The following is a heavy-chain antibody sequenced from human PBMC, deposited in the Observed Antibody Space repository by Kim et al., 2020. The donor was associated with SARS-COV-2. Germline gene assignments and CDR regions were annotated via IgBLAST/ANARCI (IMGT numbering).Heavy chain of an antibody. Sequence: SVKVSCKASGGTFSSYAISWVRQAPGQGLEWMGGIIPIFGTANYAQKFQGRVTITADESTSTAYMELSSLRSEDTAVYYCARYCSGGSCYPDNDYWGQGTLVTVSS. D-gene: IGHD2-15*01. V-gene: IGHV1-69*13. CDR1: GGTFSSYA. CDR2: IIPIFGTA. CDR3: ARYCSGGSCYPDNDY. J-gene: IGHJ4*02.